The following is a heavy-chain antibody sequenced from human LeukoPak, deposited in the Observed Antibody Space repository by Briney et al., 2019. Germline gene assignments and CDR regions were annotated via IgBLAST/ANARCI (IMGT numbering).Heavy chain of an antibody. D-gene: IGHD4-23*01. V-gene: IGHV4-59*11. Sequence: PSETLSLTCTVSGGSISSHYWNWIRQPPGKGREWIGYIYYSGSTNYNPSLKSRVTISVDTSKNQFSLKLSSVTAADTAVYYCARETTVVTPGRSDVFDIWGQGTMVTVSS. CDR3: ARETTVVTPGRSDVFDI. J-gene: IGHJ3*02. CDR1: GGSISSHY. CDR2: IYYSGST.